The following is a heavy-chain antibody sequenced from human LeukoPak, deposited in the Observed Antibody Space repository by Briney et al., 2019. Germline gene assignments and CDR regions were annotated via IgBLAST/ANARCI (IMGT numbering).Heavy chain of an antibody. CDR2: INLNSGHT. J-gene: IGHJ5*02. Sequence: GASLKVSCKASGYTFTSYDINWVRQATGQGLEWMGWINLNSGHTGFAQKLQGRVTMTTDTSTSTAYMELRSLRSDDTAVYYCARGLSPYSGSYVWFDPWGQGTLVTVSS. V-gene: IGHV1-8*01. CDR3: ARGLSPYSGSYVWFDP. D-gene: IGHD1-26*01. CDR1: GYTFTSYD.